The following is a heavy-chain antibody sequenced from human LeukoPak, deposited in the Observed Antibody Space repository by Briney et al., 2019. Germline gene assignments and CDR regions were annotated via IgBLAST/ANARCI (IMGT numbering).Heavy chain of an antibody. D-gene: IGHD3-22*01. V-gene: IGHV4-34*01. J-gene: IGHJ4*02. Sequence: PSETLSLTXAVYGGSFSGYYWSSIRQPPGKGMEWLGEINHSGSTNYNPSLKSRVTISVDTSKNQFSLKLSSVTAADTAVYYCARGTYYYDSSGYSRRPVIDYWGQGTLVTVSS. CDR1: GGSFSGYY. CDR2: INHSGST. CDR3: ARGTYYYDSSGYSRRPVIDY.